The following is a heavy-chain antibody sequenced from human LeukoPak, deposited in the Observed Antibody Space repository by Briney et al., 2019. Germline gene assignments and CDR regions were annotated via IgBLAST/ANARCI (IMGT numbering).Heavy chain of an antibody. CDR3: ARDSPPENSNYGYFDL. D-gene: IGHD4-11*01. CDR2: INHSGST. V-gene: IGHV4-34*01. CDR1: GGSFSGYY. Sequence: SETLSLTCAVYGGSFSGYYWSWIRQPPGKGLEWIGEINHSGSTNYNPSLKSRATTSVDTSKNQYSLKLSSVTAADTAVYYCARDSPPENSNYGYFDLWGRGTLVTVSS. J-gene: IGHJ2*01.